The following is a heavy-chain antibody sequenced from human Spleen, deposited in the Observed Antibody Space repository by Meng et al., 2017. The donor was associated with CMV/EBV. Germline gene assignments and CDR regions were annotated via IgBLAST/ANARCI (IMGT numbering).Heavy chain of an antibody. CDR1: GFPFSTYS. CDR2: ISSSSSYL. Sequence: SGFPFSTYSLSWVRPSPGKGLEWVSSISSSSSYLYYADSMKGRFTISRDNAKNSLYLQMNSLRAEDTAVYYCARDLSSAYSYYYFDYWGQGTLVTVSS. D-gene: IGHD3-22*01. J-gene: IGHJ4*02. V-gene: IGHV3-21*01. CDR3: ARDLSSAYSYYYFDY.